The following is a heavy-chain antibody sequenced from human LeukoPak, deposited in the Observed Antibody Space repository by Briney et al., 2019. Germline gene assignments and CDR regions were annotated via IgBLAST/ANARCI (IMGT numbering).Heavy chain of an antibody. D-gene: IGHD6-25*01. CDR2: INHGGST. V-gene: IGHV4-4*02. CDR1: GGSISSSHS. CDR3: ARDANGSDLHYYHMDV. Sequence: SQTLSLTCAVSGGSISSSHSWTWVRQLPGKGLEWIGEINHGGSTNYNPSLKSRVNISIDTSKNQFSLKLTSVTAADTAVYFCARDANGSDLHYYHMDVWGKGTTVTVSS. J-gene: IGHJ6*03.